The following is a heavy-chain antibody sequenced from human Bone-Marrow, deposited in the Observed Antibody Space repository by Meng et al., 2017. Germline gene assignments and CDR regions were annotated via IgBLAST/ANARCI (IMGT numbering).Heavy chain of an antibody. V-gene: IGHV3-30*01. CDR1: GFTFSSYA. CDR3: AREGWAWLEYYYYYYGMDV. J-gene: IGHJ6*02. Sequence: GESLKISCAASGFTFSSYAMHWVRQAPGKGLEWVAVISYDGSNKYYADSVKGRFTISRDNSKNTLYLQMNSLRAEDTAAYYCAREGWAWLEYYYYYYGMDVWGQGTTVTVSS. CDR2: ISYDGSNK. D-gene: IGHD6-19*01.